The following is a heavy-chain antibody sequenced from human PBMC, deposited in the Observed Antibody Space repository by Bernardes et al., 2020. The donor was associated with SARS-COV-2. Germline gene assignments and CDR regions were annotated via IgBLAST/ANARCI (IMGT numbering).Heavy chain of an antibody. D-gene: IGHD4-17*01. J-gene: IGHJ3*02. V-gene: IGHV3-66*02. CDR1: GFTVSSNY. CDR2: IYSGGST. CDR3: ARDSPTTVTTNGAFDI. Sequence: GGSLRLSCAASGFTVSSNYMSWVRQAPGKGLEWVSVIYSGGSTYYADSVKGRFTISRDNSKNTLYLQMNSLRAEDTAVYYCARDSPTTVTTNGAFDIWGQGTMVTVSS.